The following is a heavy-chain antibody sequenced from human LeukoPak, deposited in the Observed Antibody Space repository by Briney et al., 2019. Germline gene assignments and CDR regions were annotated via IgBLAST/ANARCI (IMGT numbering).Heavy chain of an antibody. CDR3: ARVQSGVAGVHYFDY. CDR1: GYTFTGYY. CDR2: INPNSGGT. J-gene: IGHJ4*02. D-gene: IGHD6-19*01. Sequence: ASVTVSCKASGYTFTGYYMHWVRQAPGQGLEWMGWINPNSGGTNYAQKLQSRVTMTRDTSISTAYMELSRLGSDDTAVYYCARVQSGVAGVHYFDYWGQGTLVTVSS. V-gene: IGHV1-2*02.